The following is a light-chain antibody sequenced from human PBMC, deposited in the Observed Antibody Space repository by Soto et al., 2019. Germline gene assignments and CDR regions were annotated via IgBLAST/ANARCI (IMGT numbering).Light chain of an antibody. CDR3: QQYGSSGT. J-gene: IGKJ1*01. V-gene: IGKV3-20*01. CDR2: GAS. CDR1: QSVSNNY. Sequence: IVLTQSPGTLSLSPGARATLSCRASQSVSNNYLAWYQQKPGQAPRLLIYGASNRATGIPDRFSGSGSGTDFTLTISRLEPEDFAVYYCQQYGSSGTFGQGTKVDI.